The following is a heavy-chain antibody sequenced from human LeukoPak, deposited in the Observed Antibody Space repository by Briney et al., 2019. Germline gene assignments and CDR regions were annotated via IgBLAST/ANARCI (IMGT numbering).Heavy chain of an antibody. CDR1: GGSISSSSYY. CDR2: IYYSGST. J-gene: IGHJ5*02. Sequence: SETLSLTCTVSGGSISSSSYYWGWIRQPPGKGLEWIGSIYYSGSTYYNPSLKSRVTISVDTSKNQFSLKLSSVTAADTAVYYCARRPPGSSTTANWFDPWGQGTLVTVSS. CDR3: ARRPPGSSTTANWFDP. D-gene: IGHD2-2*01. V-gene: IGHV4-39*01.